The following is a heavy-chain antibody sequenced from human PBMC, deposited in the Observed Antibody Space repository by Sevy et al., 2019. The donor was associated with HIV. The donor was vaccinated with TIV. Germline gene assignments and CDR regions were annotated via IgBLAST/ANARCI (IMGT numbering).Heavy chain of an antibody. V-gene: IGHV3-53*01. J-gene: IGHJ4*02. Sequence: GGSLRLSCAASGLSVSDNLMSWVRQAPGKGLEWVSVIYIGHNTYYADSVKGRFTISRDNAENTLFLQMNSLRVEDTAGYYCARGKHVSDYYGSFDYWGQGTLVTVSS. CDR3: ARGKHVSDYYGSFDY. CDR1: GLSVSDNL. CDR2: IYIGHNT. D-gene: IGHD3-3*01.